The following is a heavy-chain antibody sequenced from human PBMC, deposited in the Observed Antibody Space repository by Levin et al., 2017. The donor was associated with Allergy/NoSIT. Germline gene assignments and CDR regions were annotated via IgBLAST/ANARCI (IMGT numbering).Heavy chain of an antibody. CDR1: GFTVSSIH. CDR3: AGADYGDYYNY. Sequence: GGSLRLSCAASGFTVSSIHMSWVRQAPGKGLEWVSVLYSCGSTYYADSVKGRFTISRDNSKTTMYLQMNSLRAEDTAVYYCAGADYGDYYNYWGQGTLVTVSS. V-gene: IGHV3-53*01. D-gene: IGHD4-17*01. CDR2: LYSCGST. J-gene: IGHJ4*02.